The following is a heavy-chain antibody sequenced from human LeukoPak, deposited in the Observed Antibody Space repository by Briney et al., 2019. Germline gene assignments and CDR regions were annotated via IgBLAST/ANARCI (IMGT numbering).Heavy chain of an antibody. CDR3: ARDGDILTGSFDY. Sequence: PGRSLRLSCAASGFTFSSYGMHWVRQAPGKGLEWVAVIWYDGSNKYYADSVKGRFTISRDNSKNTLYQQMNSLRAEDTAVYYCARDGDILTGSFDYWGQGTLVTVSS. CDR1: GFTFSSYG. J-gene: IGHJ4*02. D-gene: IGHD3-9*01. V-gene: IGHV3-33*01. CDR2: IWYDGSNK.